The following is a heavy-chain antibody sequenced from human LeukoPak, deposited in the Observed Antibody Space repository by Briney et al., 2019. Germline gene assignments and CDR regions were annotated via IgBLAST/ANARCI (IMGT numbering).Heavy chain of an antibody. CDR2: INAGNGNT. J-gene: IGHJ3*01. Sequence: ASVKVSCKASGYTFTSYAMHWVRQAPGQRLEWMGWINAGNGNTKYSQEFQGRVTMTEDTSTDTAYMELSSLRSEDTAVYYCATGGLTFGGPPPGFFWGQGTMVTVSS. D-gene: IGHD3-16*01. CDR1: GYTFTSYA. CDR3: ATGGLTFGGPPPGFF. V-gene: IGHV1-3*03.